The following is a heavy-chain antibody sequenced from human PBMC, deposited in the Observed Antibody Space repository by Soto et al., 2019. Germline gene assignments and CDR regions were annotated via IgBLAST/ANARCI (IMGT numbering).Heavy chain of an antibody. CDR3: ARDSLTGGVDY. D-gene: IGHD3-10*01. CDR2: IYYSGST. V-gene: IGHV4-59*01. Sequence: SETLSLTCTVSGGSISSYYWSWIRQPPGKGLEWIGYIYYSGSTNHNPSLKSRVTISVDTSKNQFSLKLSSVTAADTAVYYCARDSLTGGVDYWGQGTLVTVSS. J-gene: IGHJ4*02. CDR1: GGSISSYY.